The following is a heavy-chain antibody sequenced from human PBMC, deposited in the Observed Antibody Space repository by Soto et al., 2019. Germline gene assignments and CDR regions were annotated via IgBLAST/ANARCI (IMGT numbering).Heavy chain of an antibody. V-gene: IGHV1-2*04. Sequence: ASVKVSCKASGYTFTGYYMHWVRQAPGQGLEWMGWINPNSGGTNYAQKFQGWVTMTRDTSISTAYMELSRLRSDDTAVYYCARSRGDSATVTTEPYNDAFDIWGQGTMVTVSS. CDR2: INPNSGGT. CDR1: GYTFTGYY. CDR3: ARSRGDSATVTTEPYNDAFDI. D-gene: IGHD4-17*01. J-gene: IGHJ3*02.